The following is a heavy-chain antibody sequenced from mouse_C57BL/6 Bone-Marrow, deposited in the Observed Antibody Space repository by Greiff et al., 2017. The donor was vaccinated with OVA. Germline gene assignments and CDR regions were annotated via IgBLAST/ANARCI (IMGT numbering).Heavy chain of an antibody. CDR3: ARCPLYGSSYDWYFDV. CDR1: GYTFTGYW. V-gene: IGHV1-9*01. D-gene: IGHD1-1*01. J-gene: IGHJ1*03. CDR2: ILPGSGST. Sequence: LVESGAELMKPGASVKLSCKATGYTFTGYWIEWVKQRPGHGLEWIGEILPGSGSTNYNEKFKGKATFTADTSSNTAYMQLSSLTTEDSAIYYCARCPLYGSSYDWYFDVWGTGTTVTVSS.